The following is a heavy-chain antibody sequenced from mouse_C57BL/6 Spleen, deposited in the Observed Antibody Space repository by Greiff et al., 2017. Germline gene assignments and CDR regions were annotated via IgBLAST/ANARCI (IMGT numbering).Heavy chain of an antibody. J-gene: IGHJ1*03. CDR2: IRNKANGYTT. Sequence: DVQLVESGGGLVQPGGSLSLSCAASGFTFTDYYMSWVRQPPGKALEWLGFIRNKANGYTTEYSASVKGRFTISGDNSQSILYLQINALTAEDSATYYCARYRAYDWYFDVWGTGTTVTVSS. CDR3: ARYRAYDWYFDV. D-gene: IGHD6-5*01. CDR1: GFTFTDYY. V-gene: IGHV7-3*01.